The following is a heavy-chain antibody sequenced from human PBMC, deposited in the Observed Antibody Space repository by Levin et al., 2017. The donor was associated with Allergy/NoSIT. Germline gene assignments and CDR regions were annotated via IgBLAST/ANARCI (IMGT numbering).Heavy chain of an antibody. CDR3: ARYREDVPFQF. D-gene: IGHD2/OR15-2a*01. CDR1: GESVSSTYVY. V-gene: IGHV6-1*01. CDR2: TYYTSKWFN. Sequence: SQTLSLTCAISGESVSSTYVYWTWIRQSPSRGLEWLGRTYYTSKWFNDFAVSVKSRITITADTSQNQFSLQLNSVTHEDTAVYYCARYREDVPFQFWGPGKLVTVSS. J-gene: IGHJ4*02.